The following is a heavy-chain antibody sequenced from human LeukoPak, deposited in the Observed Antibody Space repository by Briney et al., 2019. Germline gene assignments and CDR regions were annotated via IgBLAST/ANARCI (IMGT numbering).Heavy chain of an antibody. CDR1: GFTFSSYA. CDR2: ISYDGSNK. CDR3: ARGTYIVATNYAFDI. Sequence: PGGSLRLSCAASGFTFSSYAMHWVRQAPGKGLEWVAVISYDGSNKYYADSVKGRFTISRDNSKNTLYLQMNSLRAEGTAVYYCARGTYIVATNYAFDIWGQGTMVTVSS. V-gene: IGHV3-30*04. J-gene: IGHJ3*02. D-gene: IGHD5-12*01.